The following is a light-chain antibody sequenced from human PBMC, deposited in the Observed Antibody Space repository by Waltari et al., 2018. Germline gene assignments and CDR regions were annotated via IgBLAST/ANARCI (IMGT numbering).Light chain of an antibody. CDR2: WAS. V-gene: IGKV4-1*01. CDR1: QSVLYSSNNKNY. Sequence: DIVMTQSPDSLAVSLGERATINCKSSQSVLYSSNNKNYLACYQKKPGQPPKLFIYWASTRESGVPDRFSGSGSGTDFTLTISSLQAEDVAVYYCQQYYTTPPTFGQGTRLEIK. CDR3: QQYYTTPPT. J-gene: IGKJ5*01.